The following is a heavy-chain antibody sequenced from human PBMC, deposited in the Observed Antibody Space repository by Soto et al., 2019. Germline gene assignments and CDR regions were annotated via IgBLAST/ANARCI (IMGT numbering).Heavy chain of an antibody. Sequence: SETLSLTCAVYGGSFSGYYWSWIRQPPGKGLEWIGEINHSGSTNYNPSLKSRVTISVDTSKNQFSLKLSSVTAADTAVYYCARGHIRYFDWLLSTYFDYWGQGTLVTV. J-gene: IGHJ4*02. CDR1: GGSFSGYY. V-gene: IGHV4-34*01. CDR3: ARGHIRYFDWLLSTYFDY. D-gene: IGHD3-9*01. CDR2: INHSGST.